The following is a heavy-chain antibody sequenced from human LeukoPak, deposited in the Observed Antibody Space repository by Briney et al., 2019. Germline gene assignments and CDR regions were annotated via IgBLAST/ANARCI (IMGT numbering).Heavy chain of an antibody. Sequence: GGSLRLSCAASGFTFSSYGMSWGRQAPGKGLEWVSAIRGSGGSTYYADSVKGRFTISRDNSKNTLYLQMSSLRAEDTAVSYCARKTGYSYGYFDYWGQGTLVTVSS. CDR2: IRGSGGST. J-gene: IGHJ4*02. V-gene: IGHV3-23*01. CDR3: ARKTGYSYGYFDY. D-gene: IGHD5-18*01. CDR1: GFTFSSYG.